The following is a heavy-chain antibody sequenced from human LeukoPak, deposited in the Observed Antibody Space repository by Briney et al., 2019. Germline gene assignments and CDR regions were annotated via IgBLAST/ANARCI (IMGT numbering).Heavy chain of an antibody. V-gene: IGHV4-59*01. CDR2: IYYSGST. CDR1: GGSISSYY. D-gene: IGHD5-18*01. Sequence: SETLSLTCTVSGGSISSYYWSWIRQPPGKGLEWIGYIYYSGSTNYNPSLKSRVTISVDTSKNQFSLKLSSVTAADTAVYYCARGWGIYTAMATAPIDYWGQGTLVTVSS. J-gene: IGHJ4*02. CDR3: ARGWGIYTAMATAPIDY.